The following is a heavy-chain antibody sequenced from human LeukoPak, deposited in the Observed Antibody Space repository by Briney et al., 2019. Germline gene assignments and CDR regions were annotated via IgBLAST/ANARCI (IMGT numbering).Heavy chain of an antibody. CDR3: ASIGVAAHVDY. CDR1: GVTFSSYA. CDR2: IIGSGGAP. J-gene: IGHJ4*02. Sequence: GGSLRLSCAASGVTFSSYAMSWVRHAPGEGLEWVSAIIGSGGAPFYAASVKGRFTFSRDNSKNTLSLQMTSLSPGAPPVYSCASIGVAAHVDYWGQGTLVTVSS. D-gene: IGHD2-21*01. V-gene: IGHV3-23*01.